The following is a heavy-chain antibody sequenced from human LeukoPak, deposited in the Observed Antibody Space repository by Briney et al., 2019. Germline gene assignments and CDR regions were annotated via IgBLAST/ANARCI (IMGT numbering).Heavy chain of an antibody. CDR1: GFTFGDYG. CDR2: FNWNGGST. CDR3: ARDWTGYYGSDY. V-gene: IGHV3-20*04. D-gene: IGHD3/OR15-3a*01. Sequence: GWSLRLSCTASGFTFGDYGMSWVRQAPGKGLDWVSCFNWNGGSTGYADSVKGRFTISRDNAKNSLYLQMNSLRAEDTALYYCARDWTGYYGSDYWGQGTLVTVSS. J-gene: IGHJ4*02.